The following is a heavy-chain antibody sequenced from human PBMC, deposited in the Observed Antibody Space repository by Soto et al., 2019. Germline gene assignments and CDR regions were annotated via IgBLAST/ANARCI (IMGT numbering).Heavy chain of an antibody. CDR1: GYTVNIYG. Sequence: ASVKVSCTASGYTVNIYGISWVRQAPGQGLEWMGWISAYNGNTNYAQKLQGRVTMTTDTSTSTAYMELRSLRSDDTAVYYCARSLWELQYYFDYWGQGTLVTVS. CDR2: ISAYNGNT. D-gene: IGHD1-26*01. CDR3: ARSLWELQYYFDY. V-gene: IGHV1-18*01. J-gene: IGHJ4*02.